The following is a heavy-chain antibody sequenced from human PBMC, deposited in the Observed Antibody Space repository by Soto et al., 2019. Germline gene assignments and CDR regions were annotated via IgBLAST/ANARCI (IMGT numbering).Heavy chain of an antibody. V-gene: IGHV4-34*01. Sequence: QVQLQQWGAGLLKPSETLSLTCAVYGGSFSGYYWSWIRQPPGKGLEWIGEINHSGSTNYNPSLKSRVTISVDTAKNQFSLKLGSVTAADTAVYYCARGLGKYYDGSGSYYNVGLYYYMDVWGKGTTVTVSS. D-gene: IGHD3-10*01. CDR1: GGSFSGYY. J-gene: IGHJ6*03. CDR3: ARGLGKYYDGSGSYYNVGLYYYMDV. CDR2: INHSGST.